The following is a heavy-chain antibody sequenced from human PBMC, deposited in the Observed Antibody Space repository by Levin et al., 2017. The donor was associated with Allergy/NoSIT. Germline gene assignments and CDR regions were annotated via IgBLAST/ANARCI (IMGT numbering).Heavy chain of an antibody. CDR1: GFTFSSYS. CDR2: ISSSSSTI. Sequence: GGSLRLSCAASGFTFSSYSMNWVRQAPGKGLEWVSYISSSSSTIYYADSVKGRFTISRDNAKNSLYLQMNSLRDEDTAVYYCARGPSEGIGLVAAAGRLVDYWGQGTLVTVSS. V-gene: IGHV3-48*02. J-gene: IGHJ4*02. CDR3: ARGPSEGIGLVAAAGRLVDY. D-gene: IGHD6-13*01.